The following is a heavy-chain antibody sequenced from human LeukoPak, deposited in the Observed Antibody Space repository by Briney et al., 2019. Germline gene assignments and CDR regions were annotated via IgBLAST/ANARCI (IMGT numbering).Heavy chain of an antibody. V-gene: IGHV4-34*01. CDR3: ARYLAVGALYDY. Sequence: SETLSLTCAVYGGSFSGYYWSWIRQPPGKGLEWIGEINHSGSTNYNPSLKSRVTISVDTSKNQFSLKLSSVTAADTAVYYCARYLAVGALYDYWGQGTLVTVSS. J-gene: IGHJ4*02. CDR1: GGSFSGYY. D-gene: IGHD1-26*01. CDR2: INHSGST.